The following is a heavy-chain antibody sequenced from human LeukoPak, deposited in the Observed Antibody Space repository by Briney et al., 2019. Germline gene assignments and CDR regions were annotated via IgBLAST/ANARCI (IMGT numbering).Heavy chain of an antibody. Sequence: PGGSLRLSCAAPGFTFSSYWMSWVRQAPGKGLEWVANIKQDGSEKYYGDSVKGRFTISRDNAKNSLYLQMNSLRAEDTAVYYCARLRCDVTSCLGKYYFDHWGQGTLVTVSS. V-gene: IGHV3-7*01. CDR1: GFTFSSYW. J-gene: IGHJ4*02. CDR3: ARLRCDVTSCLGKYYFDH. D-gene: IGHD2-2*01. CDR2: IKQDGSEK.